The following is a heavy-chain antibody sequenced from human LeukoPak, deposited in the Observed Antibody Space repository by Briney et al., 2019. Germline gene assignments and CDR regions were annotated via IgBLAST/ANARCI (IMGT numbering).Heavy chain of an antibody. CDR2: IYPGEFDI. CDR1: GYSFTNYW. Sequence: KYGESLKISCKGSGYSFTNYWIGWVRQMPGKGLEWVGLIYPGEFDIRYSPSFQGQVTISADKSISTAYLQWKSLKASDTAMYYCARHAFHNDNSDYYFAHWGQGTLVTVSS. J-gene: IGHJ4*02. CDR3: ARHAFHNDNSDYYFAH. D-gene: IGHD3-22*01. V-gene: IGHV5-51*01.